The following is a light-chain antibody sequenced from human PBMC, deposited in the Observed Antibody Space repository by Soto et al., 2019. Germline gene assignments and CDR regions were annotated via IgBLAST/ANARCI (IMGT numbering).Light chain of an antibody. J-gene: IGLJ2*01. CDR3: CSYAGGTSVV. Sequence: QSVLTQPASVSASPGQSITISCTGTSSDVGKYNLVSWYQQHPGKAPKLMIYEDIERPSGVSNRFSGSKAGNTASLTISGLQTEDEADYYCCSYAGGTSVVFGGGTKLTVL. CDR1: SSDVGKYNL. CDR2: EDI. V-gene: IGLV2-23*01.